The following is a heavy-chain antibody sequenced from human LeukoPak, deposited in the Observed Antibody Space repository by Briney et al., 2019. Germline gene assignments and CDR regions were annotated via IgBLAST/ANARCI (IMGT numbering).Heavy chain of an antibody. CDR2: IHYNGNT. V-gene: IGHV4-59*01. Sequence: SETLSLTCSVSGDSISSYYWTWIRQTPGKGLQWIAYIHYNGNTKTNPSLKSRVTISLDTSKNQFSLKLTSLTAADTAVYYCARQNGMYYYDSSGYFDYWGQGTLVTVSS. J-gene: IGHJ4*02. CDR3: ARQNGMYYYDSSGYFDY. CDR1: GDSISSYY. D-gene: IGHD3-22*01.